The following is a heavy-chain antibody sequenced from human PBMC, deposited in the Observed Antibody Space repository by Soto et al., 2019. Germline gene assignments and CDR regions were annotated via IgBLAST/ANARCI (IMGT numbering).Heavy chain of an antibody. Sequence: GGSLRLSCAASGFIFSSYTMHWVRQAPGKGLEGVGVITYDGSNQYYADSVKGRFTISRDNSRNMLFLQMNSLRPDDTAVYYCARAPSGSYPEFDYWGQGTLLTVFS. J-gene: IGHJ4*02. V-gene: IGHV3-30-3*01. CDR1: GFIFSSYT. CDR2: ITYDGSNQ. CDR3: ARAPSGSYPEFDY. D-gene: IGHD1-26*01.